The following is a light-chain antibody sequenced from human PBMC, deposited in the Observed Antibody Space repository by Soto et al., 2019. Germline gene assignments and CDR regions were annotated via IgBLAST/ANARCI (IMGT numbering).Light chain of an antibody. CDR2: DVS. Sequence: QSALTQPASVSGSPGQSITISCTGTSIDVGGYDYVSWYQQHPGKAPKLLIYDVSNRPSGVSTRFSGSKSGNTASLTISGLQAEDEGDYYCTSYTARRLYVFGSGTKLTVL. CDR3: TSYTARRLYV. V-gene: IGLV2-14*03. CDR1: SIDVGGYDY. J-gene: IGLJ1*01.